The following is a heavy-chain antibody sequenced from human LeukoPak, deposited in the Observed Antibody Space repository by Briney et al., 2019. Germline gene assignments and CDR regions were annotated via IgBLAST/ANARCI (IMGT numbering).Heavy chain of an antibody. V-gene: IGHV5-51*01. J-gene: IGHJ4*02. CDR3: ARSGSAHLYFFDY. CDR1: GYSFTSYW. CDR2: IYPGDSDT. Sequence: GASLKISCKGSGYSFTSYWIGWVRQLPGKGLEWMGIIYPGDSDTRYSPSFQGQVTISADKSISTAYLQWSSLKTSDTAMYYCARSGSAHLYFFDYWGQGALVTVAS. D-gene: IGHD6-25*01.